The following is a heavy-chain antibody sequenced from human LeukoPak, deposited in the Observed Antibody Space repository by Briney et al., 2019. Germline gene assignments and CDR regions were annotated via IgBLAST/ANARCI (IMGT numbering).Heavy chain of an antibody. CDR1: GGSVGSGDYY. Sequence: SQTLSLTCTVSGGSVGSGDYYWTWIRQAPGKGLEYIGYIHYSESAYYSPSLRSRLSIFADTSKNQFSLKLRSVTAADTAVYYCARVMTGTWWFDPWGQGTLVTVSS. V-gene: IGHV4-30-4*01. D-gene: IGHD1-7*01. CDR2: IHYSESA. J-gene: IGHJ5*02. CDR3: ARVMTGTWWFDP.